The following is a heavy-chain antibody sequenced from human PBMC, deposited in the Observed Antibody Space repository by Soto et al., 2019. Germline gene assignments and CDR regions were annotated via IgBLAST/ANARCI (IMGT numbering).Heavy chain of an antibody. Sequence: EVQLAESGGVLVQPGGSLRLSCVASGFTFSDHWMHWVRQAPGKGLVWVSRINSGGSRTNYADSVKGRFTISRDNAKNTLYLEMNSLSLEDTAAYYCARGNCSGDTCFFGGTHWGRGTLVTVSS. V-gene: IGHV3-74*01. CDR3: ARGNCSGDTCFFGGTH. CDR2: INSGGSRT. CDR1: GFTFSDHW. D-gene: IGHD2-21*02. J-gene: IGHJ4*02.